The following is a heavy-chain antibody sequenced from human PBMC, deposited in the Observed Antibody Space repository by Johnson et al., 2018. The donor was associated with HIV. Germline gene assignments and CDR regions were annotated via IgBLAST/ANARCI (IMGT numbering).Heavy chain of an antibody. J-gene: IGHJ3*02. D-gene: IGHD3-3*01. CDR3: ARGISQPYYNFWSGYHYPDAFDI. Sequence: QMQLVESGGVVVQPGGSLRLSCAASGFTFDDNTMHWVRQAPGKGLEWVAAISYDGSNKYYADSVKDRFTISRDNARNTMFVQMKSLRAEDTAVYYCARGISQPYYNFWSGYHYPDAFDIWGQGTMVTVSS. CDR1: GFTFDDNT. V-gene: IGHV3-30-3*01. CDR2: ISYDGSNK.